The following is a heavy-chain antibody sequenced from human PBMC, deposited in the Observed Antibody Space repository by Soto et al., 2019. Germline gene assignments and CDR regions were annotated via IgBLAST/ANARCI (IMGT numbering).Heavy chain of an antibody. D-gene: IGHD5-12*01. Sequence: QVQLVQSGAEVKKPGSSVKVSCKASGGTFSSYAISWVRQAPGQGLEWMGGIIPIFGTANYAQKFQGRVTITAAESTSTAYMELSSLRSEDTAVYYWARDHRVEMATIDYDGMDVWLQETTIIVSS. V-gene: IGHV1-69*01. CDR2: IIPIFGTA. CDR3: ARDHRVEMATIDYDGMDV. CDR1: GGTFSSYA. J-gene: IGHJ6*02.